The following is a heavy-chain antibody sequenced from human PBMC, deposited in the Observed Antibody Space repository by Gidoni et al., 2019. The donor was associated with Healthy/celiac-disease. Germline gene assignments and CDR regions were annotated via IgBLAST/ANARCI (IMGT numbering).Heavy chain of an antibody. J-gene: IGHJ3*02. CDR2: ISSSSSYI. Sequence: EVQLVESGGGLVKPGGSLRLSCAASGFPFSRYSMNWVRQAPGKGLEWVSSISSSSSYIYYADSVKGRFTISRDNAKNSLYLQMNSLRAEDTAVYYCARDGGYSRADYAFDIWGQGTMVTVSS. CDR1: GFPFSRYS. D-gene: IGHD2-21*01. CDR3: ARDGGYSRADYAFDI. V-gene: IGHV3-21*01.